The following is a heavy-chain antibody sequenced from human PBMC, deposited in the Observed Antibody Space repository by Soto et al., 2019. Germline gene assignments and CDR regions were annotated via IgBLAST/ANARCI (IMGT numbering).Heavy chain of an antibody. J-gene: IGHJ6*02. CDR1: VDSVASNSVG. D-gene: IGHD3-10*01. CDR3: TGITSFRGMDV. V-gene: IGHV6-1*01. CDR2: TYYKSKWNN. Sequence: SQTLSLTCVISVDSVASNSVGWNWIRQSPSRGLEWLGRTYYKSKWNNDYALSVKSRITINPDTSKNQVSLHLYSVTPEDTAVSYCTGITSFRGMDVCGQGNLVTVSS.